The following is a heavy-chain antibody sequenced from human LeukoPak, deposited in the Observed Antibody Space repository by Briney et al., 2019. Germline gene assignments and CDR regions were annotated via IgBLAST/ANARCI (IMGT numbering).Heavy chain of an antibody. CDR3: ARGPRLFPYFDY. CDR2: ISSSGSTI. Sequence: GGSLRLSCAASGFTFSDYYMSWIRQAPGRGLEWISYISSSGSTIFYTDSLKGRFTISRDNAKNSLYLQMNSLRADDTAVYYCARGPRLFPYFDYWGQGTLVTVSS. J-gene: IGHJ4*02. CDR1: GFTFSDYY. D-gene: IGHD2-21*02. V-gene: IGHV3-11*04.